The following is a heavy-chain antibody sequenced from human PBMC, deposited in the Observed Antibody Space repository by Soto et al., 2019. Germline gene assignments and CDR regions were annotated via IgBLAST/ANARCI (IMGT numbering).Heavy chain of an antibody. Sequence: QVQLVQSGAEVKKPGASVKVSCKASGYTFTSYGISWVRQAPGQGLEWMGWISAYNGNTNYAQKLQGRVTMTTDTSTSTAYMELRSLRSDDTAVYYCARDQHKTKRSGRRTHDYWGQGTLVTVSS. J-gene: IGHJ4*02. CDR3: ARDQHKTKRSGRRTHDY. D-gene: IGHD3-10*01. CDR1: GYTFTSYG. V-gene: IGHV1-18*01. CDR2: ISAYNGNT.